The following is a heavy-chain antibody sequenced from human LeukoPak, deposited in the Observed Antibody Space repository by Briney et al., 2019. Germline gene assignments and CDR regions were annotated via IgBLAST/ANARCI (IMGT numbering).Heavy chain of an antibody. D-gene: IGHD3-22*01. Sequence: SETLSLTCTVSGGSISSYYWSWIRQPPGKGLEWIGYIYTSGSTNYNPSLKSRVTISVDTSKNQFSLKLSSVTAADTAAYYCARSSRYDSSGYYYYFDYWGQGTLVTVSS. V-gene: IGHV4-4*09. CDR1: GGSISSYY. CDR3: ARSSRYDSSGYYYYFDY. CDR2: IYTSGST. J-gene: IGHJ4*02.